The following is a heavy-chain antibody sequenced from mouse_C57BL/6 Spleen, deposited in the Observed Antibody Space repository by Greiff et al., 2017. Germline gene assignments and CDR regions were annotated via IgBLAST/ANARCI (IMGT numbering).Heavy chain of an antibody. Sequence: QVQLQQPGAELVKPGASVKLSCKASGYTFTSYWMHWVKQRPGQGLEWIGMIHPNSGSTNYNEKFKSKATLTVDKSSSTAYMQLSSLTSEDSAVYYCAIGHYGSSYGYFDVWGTGTTVTVSS. J-gene: IGHJ1*03. CDR1: GYTFTSYW. D-gene: IGHD1-1*01. CDR3: AIGHYGSSYGYFDV. CDR2: IHPNSGST. V-gene: IGHV1-64*01.